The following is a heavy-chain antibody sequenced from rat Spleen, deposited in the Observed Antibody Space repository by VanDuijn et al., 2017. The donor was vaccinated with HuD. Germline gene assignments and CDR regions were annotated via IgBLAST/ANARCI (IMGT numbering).Heavy chain of an antibody. Sequence: EVQLVESGGGLVQPGRSLKLSCVASGFTFSDYDMAWVRQAPTKGLEWVASISTGGGNTYYRDSVKGRFTLSRENSKSTLYLQMDSLRSEDTATYYCAAAGTRVSRFAYWGQGTLVTVSS. D-gene: IGHD1-4*01. CDR2: ISTGGGNT. CDR1: GFTFSDYD. V-gene: IGHV5-25*01. CDR3: AAAGTRVSRFAY. J-gene: IGHJ3*01.